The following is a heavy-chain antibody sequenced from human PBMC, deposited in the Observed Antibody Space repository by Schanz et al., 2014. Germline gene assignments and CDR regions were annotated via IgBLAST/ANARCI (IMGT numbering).Heavy chain of an antibody. V-gene: IGHV3-9*01. CDR2: IPWNGAAI. CDR1: GFTFDKYA. CDR3: ARDLPRTFLFDY. J-gene: IGHJ4*02. Sequence: EVQLVESGGGLVQPGKSLRLSCAASGFTFDKYAMHWVRQAPGKGLEWVSNIPWNGAAIGYAGSVRGRFTISRDSAKNSLYLQMDSLRAEDTAVYYCARDLPRTFLFDYWGQGTLVTVSS.